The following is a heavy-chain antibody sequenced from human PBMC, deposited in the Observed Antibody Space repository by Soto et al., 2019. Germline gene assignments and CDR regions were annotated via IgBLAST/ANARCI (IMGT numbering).Heavy chain of an antibody. CDR1: GYTFTGYY. CDR3: ARSYYDFWSGYYDCMDV. Sequence: ASVKVSCKASGYTFTGYYMHWVRQAPGQGLEWMGWINPNSGGTNYAQKFQGWVTMTRDTSISTAYMELSRLRSDDTAVYYCARSYYDFWSGYYDCMDVWGQGTTVTVSS. D-gene: IGHD3-3*01. J-gene: IGHJ6*02. CDR2: INPNSGGT. V-gene: IGHV1-2*04.